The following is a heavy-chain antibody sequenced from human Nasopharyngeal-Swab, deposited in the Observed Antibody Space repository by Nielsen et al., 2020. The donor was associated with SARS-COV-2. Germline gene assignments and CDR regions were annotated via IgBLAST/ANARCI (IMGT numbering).Heavy chain of an antibody. CDR1: GCSFTSYG. Sequence: ASVKVPCMACGCSFTSYGFSWVRQAPAQGLEWLGWFSAYNGNTHYAQKLQGRVTMTTDTSTSTAYMELRSLRSDDTAVYYCARGTYYDILTGYYPWDYYGMDVWGQGTTVTVSS. V-gene: IGHV1-18*01. D-gene: IGHD3-9*01. CDR3: ARGTYYDILTGYYPWDYYGMDV. J-gene: IGHJ6*02. CDR2: FSAYNGNT.